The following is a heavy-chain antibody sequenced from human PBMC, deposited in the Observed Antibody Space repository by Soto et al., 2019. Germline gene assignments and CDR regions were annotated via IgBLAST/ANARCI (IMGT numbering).Heavy chain of an antibody. CDR2: IFHSGST. V-gene: IGHV4-4*02. D-gene: IGHD2-2*01. CDR3: ARRPIVAAADEAY. J-gene: IGHJ4*02. Sequence: SETLSLTCAVSGVSIRGSNWWSWVRQAPGKGLEWIGEIFHSGSTNYNPSLKSRLTISVDQSRNQFSLSLSSVTAADTAVYYCARRPIVAAADEAYWGQGTLVTVSS. CDR1: GVSIRGSNW.